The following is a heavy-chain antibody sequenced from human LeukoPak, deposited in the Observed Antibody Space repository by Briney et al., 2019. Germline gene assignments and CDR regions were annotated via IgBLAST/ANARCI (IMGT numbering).Heavy chain of an antibody. CDR3: ASGNWNDRAFDI. D-gene: IGHD1-20*01. CDR2: IKPDGGEK. CDR1: GFTFSNYA. Sequence: GGSLRLSCEVSGFTFSNYAMNWVRQAPGKGLEWVANIKPDGGEKYYVDSAKGRFTISRDNAKNSLYLQMSSLRAEDTAVYYCASGNWNDRAFDIWGQGTMVTVSS. V-gene: IGHV3-7*01. J-gene: IGHJ3*02.